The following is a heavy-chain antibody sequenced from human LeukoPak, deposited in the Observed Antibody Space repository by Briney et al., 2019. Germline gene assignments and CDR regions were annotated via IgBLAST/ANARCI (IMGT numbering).Heavy chain of an antibody. CDR3: AKDNLEYYDSRDLSRFDY. D-gene: IGHD3-22*01. Sequence: GGSLRLSCAASGFTFSSYWMHWVRQPPGKGLVWVSRIKSDGSNIVYADSVKGRFTISRDNAKNTLFLQMNSLRAEDTAVYYCAKDNLEYYDSRDLSRFDYWGQGTLVTVSS. J-gene: IGHJ4*02. CDR1: GFTFSSYW. V-gene: IGHV3-74*01. CDR2: IKSDGSNI.